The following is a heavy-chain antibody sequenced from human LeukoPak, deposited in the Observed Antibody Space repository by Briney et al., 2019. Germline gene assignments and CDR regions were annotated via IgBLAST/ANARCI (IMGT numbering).Heavy chain of an antibody. V-gene: IGHV1-2*04. CDR1: GYTFTVKF. CDR3: AVENFYDRSGYSKAFDY. CDR2: NEPNSGGA. D-gene: IGHD3-22*01. Sequence: ASVKVSCKTSGYTFTVKFLHWLRQAPGQGLEWMAGNEPNSGGAVYGQNFRGWVTVTRDTSVSTAYMELSRLRSDDTAVYYCAVENFYDRSGYSKAFDYWGQGTLVTVSS. J-gene: IGHJ4*02.